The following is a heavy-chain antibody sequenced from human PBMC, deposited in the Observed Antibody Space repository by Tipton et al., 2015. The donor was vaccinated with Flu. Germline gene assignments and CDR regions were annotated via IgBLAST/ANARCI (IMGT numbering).Heavy chain of an antibody. J-gene: IGHJ4*02. CDR1: GFTFSNYA. V-gene: IGHV3-23*01. CDR3: AKRGGAPSGTLDS. D-gene: IGHD1-7*01. Sequence: GSLRLSCAASGFTFSNYAMSWVRQAPGKGLDWVSSIRGSADSTYYADSVKGRFTISRDNTKNTLYLQMNSLRAEDTAVYYCAKRGGAPSGTLDSWGQGTLVTVSS. CDR2: IRGSADST.